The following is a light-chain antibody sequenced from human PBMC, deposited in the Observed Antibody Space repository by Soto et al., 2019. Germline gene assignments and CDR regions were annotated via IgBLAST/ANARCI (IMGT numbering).Light chain of an antibody. CDR2: HAS. J-gene: IGKJ1*01. CDR1: QTISSW. Sequence: DIQMTQSPSTLSGSVGDRVTITCRASQTISSWLAWYRHKPGRAPKLLIYHASRLGTGVPSRFSGSGSGTEFTLTITSLQPGDFGTYYCQQYNNMWTFGQGTKVDI. V-gene: IGKV1-5*01. CDR3: QQYNNMWT.